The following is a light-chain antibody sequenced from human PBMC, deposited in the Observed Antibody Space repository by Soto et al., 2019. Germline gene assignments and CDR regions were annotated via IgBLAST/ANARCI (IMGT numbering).Light chain of an antibody. CDR1: QSVSSN. Sequence: EIVMTQSPATLSVSPGERATLSCRASQSVSSNLAWYQQKPGQAPRLLIYGAFTRATGIPARFSGSGSVTEFTLTISSLQSEDFVVYYYQQYNNWPPVTCGQGTKVESK. J-gene: IGKJ2*01. CDR2: GAF. V-gene: IGKV3-15*01. CDR3: QQYNNWPPVT.